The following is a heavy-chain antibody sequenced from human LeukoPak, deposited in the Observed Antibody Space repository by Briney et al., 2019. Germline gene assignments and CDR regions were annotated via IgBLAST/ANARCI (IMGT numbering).Heavy chain of an antibody. CDR3: ARVRSGWYEDY. V-gene: IGHV3-11*04. CDR2: ISSSGRTI. D-gene: IGHD6-19*01. J-gene: IGHJ4*02. Sequence: GGSLRLSCAASGFTFSDYFMSWIRQAPGKGLEWVSYISSSGRTIYYADSVKGRFTISRDNAKNSLYLQMNSLRAEDTAVYYCARVRSGWYEDYWGQGTLVTVSS. CDR1: GFTFSDYF.